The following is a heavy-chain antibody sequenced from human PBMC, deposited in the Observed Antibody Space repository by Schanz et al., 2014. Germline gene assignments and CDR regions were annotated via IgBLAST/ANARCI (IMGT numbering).Heavy chain of an antibody. V-gene: IGHV3-66*01. Sequence: DVQLLESGGGLVQPGGSLRLSCAVSGFTVSSNHMSWVRQAPGKGLEWVSVIYSGIGAYYADSVKGRFTISRDNAKNTLYLQMNSLRAEDTAVYYCARDSRPNYDFLTAYYSIDYWGQGTLXTVSS. D-gene: IGHD3-9*01. J-gene: IGHJ4*02. CDR1: GFTVSSNH. CDR3: ARDSRPNYDFLTAYYSIDY. CDR2: IYSGIGA.